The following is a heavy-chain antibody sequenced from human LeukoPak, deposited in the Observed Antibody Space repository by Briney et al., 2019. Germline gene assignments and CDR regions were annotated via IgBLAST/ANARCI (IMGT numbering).Heavy chain of an antibody. CDR1: GFTFDDYG. CDR2: INWNGGST. CDR3: ARDDYSNYYYYYMDV. D-gene: IGHD4-11*01. V-gene: IGHV3-20*04. Sequence: GGSLRLSCAASGFTFDDYGMSWVRQAPGKGLEWVSGINWNGGSTGYADSVKGRFTISRDNAKNSLYLQMNSLRAADTALYYCARDDYSNYYYYYMDVWGKGTTVTVSS. J-gene: IGHJ6*03.